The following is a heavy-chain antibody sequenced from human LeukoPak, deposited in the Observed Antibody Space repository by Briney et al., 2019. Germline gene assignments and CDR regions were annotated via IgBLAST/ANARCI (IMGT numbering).Heavy chain of an antibody. CDR3: ARVGRVTTPRYSDY. CDR1: GFTFSSYW. D-gene: IGHD4-17*01. V-gene: IGHV3-7*01. J-gene: IGHJ4*02. Sequence: PGGSLRLSCAASGFTFSSYWMSWVRQAPGKGLEWVANIEEHGSQKYYVDSVKGRFTTSRDNAKNSVYLQMNSLRAEGTAVYYCARVGRVTTPRYSDYWGQGTLVTVSS. CDR2: IEEHGSQK.